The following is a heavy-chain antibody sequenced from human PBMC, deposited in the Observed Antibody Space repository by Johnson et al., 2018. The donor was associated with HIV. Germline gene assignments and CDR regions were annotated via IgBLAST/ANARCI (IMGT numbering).Heavy chain of an antibody. J-gene: IGHJ3*02. V-gene: IGHV3-30*02. CDR3: ARAVARGQWLADGYI. D-gene: IGHD6-19*01. Sequence: QVQLVESRGGVVQSGGSLRLSCAASGFTFSSYGMHWVRQAPGKGLEWVSFIRYDGSDKYYADSVKGRFTISRDNSKNTLYLQMNSLRPEDTAVYYCARAVARGQWLADGYIWGQGTTVTVSS. CDR1: GFTFSSYG. CDR2: IRYDGSDK.